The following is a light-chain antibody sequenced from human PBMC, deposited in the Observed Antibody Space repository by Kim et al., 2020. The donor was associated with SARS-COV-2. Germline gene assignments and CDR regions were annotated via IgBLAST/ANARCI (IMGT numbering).Light chain of an antibody. CDR2: GAA. CDR1: QSVRSNC. Sequence: SPGERGNVSCTGSQSVRSNCLVGYQHQTAEDPTRLIYGAACRATGIPARFSGRGCGTDYTPTISSIEHEDCAAYYCQQHDNSPSTFGQGTRLEIK. V-gene: IGKV3-20*01. CDR3: QQHDNSPST. J-gene: IGKJ5*01.